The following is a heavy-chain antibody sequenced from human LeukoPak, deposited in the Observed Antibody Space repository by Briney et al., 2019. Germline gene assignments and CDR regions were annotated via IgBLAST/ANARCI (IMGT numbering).Heavy chain of an antibody. CDR1: GFTFSNAW. D-gene: IGHD3-10*01. CDR3: TTDFSSLYYYGSGSYYNVVFDY. J-gene: IGHJ4*02. CDR2: IKSKTDGGTT. Sequence: GGSLRLSCAASGFTFSNAWMSWVRQAPGKGLEWVGRIKSKTDGGTTDYAAPVKGRFTISRDDSKNTLYLQMNSLKTEDTAVYYCTTDFSSLYYYGSGSYYNVVFDYWGQGTLVTVSS. V-gene: IGHV3-15*01.